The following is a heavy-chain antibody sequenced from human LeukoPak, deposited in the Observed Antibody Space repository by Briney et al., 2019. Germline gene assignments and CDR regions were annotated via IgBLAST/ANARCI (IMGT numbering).Heavy chain of an antibody. D-gene: IGHD3-10*01. CDR1: GYTFTNYG. J-gene: IGHJ5*02. V-gene: IGHV1-18*01. Sequence: GASVKVSCKASGYTFTNYGVSWVRQAPGQGLEWMGWISGYNGYTNYAQKFQFRVTMTTDTSTSTAYMELSSLRSEDTAVYYCARSLVSYGSGSYYPNWFDPWGQGTLVTVSS. CDR2: ISGYNGYT. CDR3: ARSLVSYGSGSYYPNWFDP.